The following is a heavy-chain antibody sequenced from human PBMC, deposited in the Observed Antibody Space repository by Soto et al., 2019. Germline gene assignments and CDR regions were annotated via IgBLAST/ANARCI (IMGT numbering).Heavy chain of an antibody. D-gene: IGHD2-8*02. CDR3: ARGLLAAGPFDS. CDR2: ISYDAKSK. V-gene: IGHV3-30*03. Sequence: LRVSFSASGLTFNTYGMHWVRQAPGKGLEWVAVISYDAKSKLYVDSVRGRFTISRDNSKNTLFLQMDSLRPEDTALYYCARGLLAAGPFDSWGQGTLVTVSS. CDR1: GLTFNTYG. J-gene: IGHJ4*02.